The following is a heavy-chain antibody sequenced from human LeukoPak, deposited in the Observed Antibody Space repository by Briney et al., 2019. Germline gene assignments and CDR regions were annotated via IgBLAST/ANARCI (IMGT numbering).Heavy chain of an antibody. CDR1: GGSFSGYY. CDR3: ARGGAATRIYYYYYMDV. V-gene: IGHV4-34*01. CDR2: INHSGST. J-gene: IGHJ6*03. Sequence: SETLSLTCAVYGGSFSGYYWSWIRQPPGKGLEWIGEINHSGSTNYNPSLKSRVTRSVDTSKNQFSLKLSSVTAADTAVYYCARGGAATRIYYYYYMDVWGKGTTVTVSS. D-gene: IGHD2-15*01.